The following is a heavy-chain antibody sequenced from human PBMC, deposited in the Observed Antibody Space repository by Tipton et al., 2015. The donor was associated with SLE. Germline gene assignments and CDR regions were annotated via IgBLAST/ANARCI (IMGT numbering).Heavy chain of an antibody. CDR2: IYYSGST. J-gene: IGHJ5*02. D-gene: IGHD2-21*01. CDR3: ARAPEGYCGGDCYLGWFDP. Sequence: TLSLTCTVSGGSISSYYWSWIRQPPGKGLEWIGYIYYSGSTNYNPSLKSRVTISVDTSKNQFSLKLSSVTAADTAVYYCARAPEGYCGGDCYLGWFDPWGQGTLVTVSS. CDR1: GGSISSYY. V-gene: IGHV4-59*01.